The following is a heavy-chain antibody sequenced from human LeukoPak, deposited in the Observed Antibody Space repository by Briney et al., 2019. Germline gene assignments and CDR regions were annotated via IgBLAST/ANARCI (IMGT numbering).Heavy chain of an antibody. CDR1: GYTFTSFD. V-gene: IGHV1-8*01. Sequence: ASVKVSCKASGYTFTSFDINWVRQATGQGLEWMGWLNYNSGNTGYAQKFQGRVIMTRNISISTAYMELSSLRSEDSAVYYCARVKYNWNDIFENWFDPWGQGTLVTVSS. D-gene: IGHD1-1*01. J-gene: IGHJ5*02. CDR3: ARVKYNWNDIFENWFDP. CDR2: LNYNSGNT.